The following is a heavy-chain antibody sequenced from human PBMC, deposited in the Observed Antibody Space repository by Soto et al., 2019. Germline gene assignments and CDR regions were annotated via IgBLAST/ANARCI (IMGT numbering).Heavy chain of an antibody. CDR3: AKEGGIAARRYGMDV. CDR2: ITGSASST. J-gene: IGHJ6*02. CDR1: GFTFGSYA. D-gene: IGHD6-6*01. V-gene: IGHV3-23*04. Sequence: EVQLVESGGGLVQPGGSLRLSCAASGFTFGSYAMSWVRQAPGKGLEWVSAITGSASSTYYADSVKGRFTISRDNSMNTLYLQMNSLRGEDMAIYYCAKEGGIAARRYGMDVWGQGTTVTVSS.